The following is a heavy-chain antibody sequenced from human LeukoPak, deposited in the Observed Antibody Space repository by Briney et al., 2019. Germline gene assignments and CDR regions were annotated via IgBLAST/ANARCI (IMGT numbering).Heavy chain of an antibody. V-gene: IGHV4-39*01. CDR3: ARRTNVGDSSGYYYYDYFDY. CDR2: IYYSGST. CDR1: GGSISSSSYY. Sequence: SETLSLTCTVSGGSISSSSYYWGWIRQPPGKGLEWIGSIYYSGSTYYNPSLKSRVTISVDTSKNQFSLKLSSVTAADTAVYYCARRTNVGDSSGYYYYDYFDYGGQGTLVTGYS. D-gene: IGHD3-22*01. J-gene: IGHJ4*02.